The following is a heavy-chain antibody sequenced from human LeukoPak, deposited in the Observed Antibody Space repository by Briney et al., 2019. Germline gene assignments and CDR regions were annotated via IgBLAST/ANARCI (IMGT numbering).Heavy chain of an antibody. V-gene: IGHV3-23*01. CDR2: ISGSGGST. CDR3: AKLRDGYIYFDY. Sequence: GGSLRLSCAASGFTFDDYAMHWVRQAPGKGLEWVSAISGSGGSTYYADSVKGRFTISRDNSKNTLYLQMNSLRAEDTAVYYCAKLRDGYIYFDYWGQGTLVTVSS. D-gene: IGHD5-12*01. CDR1: GFTFDDYA. J-gene: IGHJ4*02.